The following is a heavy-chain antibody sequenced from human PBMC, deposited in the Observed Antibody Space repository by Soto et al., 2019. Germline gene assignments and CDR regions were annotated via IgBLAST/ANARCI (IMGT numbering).Heavy chain of an antibody. CDR1: GFTFSSYA. D-gene: IGHD1-1*01. CDR2: ISGSGGST. V-gene: IGHV3-23*01. CDR3: AKAGTQLNYYYYYYMDV. Sequence: GGSLRLSCAASGFTFSSYAMSWVRQAPGKGLEWVSAISGSGGSTYYADSVKGRFTISRANSKNTLYMQMNSLRAEDTAVYYCAKAGTQLNYYYYYYMDVWGKGTTVTVSS. J-gene: IGHJ6*03.